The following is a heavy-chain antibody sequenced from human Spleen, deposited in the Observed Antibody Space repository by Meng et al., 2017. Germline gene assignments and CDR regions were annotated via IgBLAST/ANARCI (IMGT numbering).Heavy chain of an antibody. J-gene: IGHJ4*02. Sequence: SVKVSCKASGGTFSSYTISWVRQAPGQGLEWMGRIIPILGIANYAQKFQGRVTITADKSTSTAYMELSSLRSEDTAVYYCARYPQGYCSGGSCYFPPDWGQGTLVTVSS. CDR3: ARYPQGYCSGGSCYFPPD. V-gene: IGHV1-69*02. D-gene: IGHD2-15*01. CDR1: GGTFSSYT. CDR2: IIPILGIA.